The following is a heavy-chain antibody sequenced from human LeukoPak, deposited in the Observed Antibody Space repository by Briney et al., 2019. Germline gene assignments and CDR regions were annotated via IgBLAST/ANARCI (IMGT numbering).Heavy chain of an antibody. D-gene: IGHD6-13*01. V-gene: IGHV3-23*01. Sequence: GGSLRLSCAASGFTFSSYAMSWVRQAPGKGLEWVSAISGSGGSTYYADSVKGRITISRDNSKNTLYLQMNSLRAEDTAVYYCARDTLRIAAAGTVDYWGQGTLVTVSS. CDR2: ISGSGGST. CDR1: GFTFSSYA. J-gene: IGHJ4*02. CDR3: ARDTLRIAAAGTVDY.